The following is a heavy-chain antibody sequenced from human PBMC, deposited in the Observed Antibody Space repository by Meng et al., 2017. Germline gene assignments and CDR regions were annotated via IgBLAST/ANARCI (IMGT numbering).Heavy chain of an antibody. CDR3: ARGLRAIVVVVAATPRSWFDP. V-gene: IGHV4-34*01. CDR1: GGSFSGYY. J-gene: IGHJ5*02. Sequence: SQTLSLTCAVYGGSFSGYYWSWIRQPPGKGLEWIGEINHSGSTNYNPSLKSRVTISVDTSKNQFSLKLSSVTAAYTAVYYCARGLRAIVVVVAATPRSWFDPWGQGTLVTVSS. CDR2: INHSGST. D-gene: IGHD2-15*01.